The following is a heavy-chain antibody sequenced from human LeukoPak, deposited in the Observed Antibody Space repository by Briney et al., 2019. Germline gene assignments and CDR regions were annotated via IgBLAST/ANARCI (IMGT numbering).Heavy chain of an antibody. Sequence: GGSLRLSCAASGFTFSSYAMSWVCQAPGKGLEWVSAISGSGGSTYYADSVKGRFTISRDNSKNTLYLQMNSLRAEDTAVYYCAKVVHLGYCSSTSCYEVYYYYGMDVWGQGTTVTVSS. CDR3: AKVVHLGYCSSTSCYEVYYYYGMDV. D-gene: IGHD2-2*01. J-gene: IGHJ6*02. CDR1: GFTFSSYA. CDR2: ISGSGGST. V-gene: IGHV3-23*01.